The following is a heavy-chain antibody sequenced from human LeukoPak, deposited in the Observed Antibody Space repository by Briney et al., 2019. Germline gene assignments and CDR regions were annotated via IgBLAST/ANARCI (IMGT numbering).Heavy chain of an antibody. CDR1: RGSITPHY. CDR2: ISSTGGT. CDR3: AVTYYDILTGLPLFDP. D-gene: IGHD3-9*01. J-gene: IGHJ5*02. V-gene: IGHV4-4*07. Sequence: PSETLSLTCSVSRGSITPHYWSWIRQPAGKGLDWIGRISSTGGTNYNPSLKSRVTMSVDTSKNQLSLTLSSLTAADTAVYYCAVTYYDILTGLPLFDPWGQGTLVTVSS.